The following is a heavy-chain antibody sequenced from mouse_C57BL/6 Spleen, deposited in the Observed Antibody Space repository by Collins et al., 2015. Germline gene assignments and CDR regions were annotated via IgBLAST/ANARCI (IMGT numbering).Heavy chain of an antibody. V-gene: IGHV5-17*02. D-gene: IGHD2-1*01. CDR3: AIGNPSY. J-gene: IGHJ3*01. CDR1: GFTFSSFG. CDR2: ISSGSSTI. Sequence: DVQLVESGGGLVQPGGSRKLSCAASGFTFSSFGMHWVRQAPEKGLEWVAYISSGSSTIYYADTVKGRFTISRDNPKNTLFLQMTSLRSEDTAMYYCAIGNPSYWGQGTLVTVSA.